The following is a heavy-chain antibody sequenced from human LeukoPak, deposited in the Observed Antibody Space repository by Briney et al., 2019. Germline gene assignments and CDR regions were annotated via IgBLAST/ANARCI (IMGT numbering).Heavy chain of an antibody. Sequence: SETLSLTCTVSGGSVSSGSYYWSWIRQPPGKGLEWIGSIYYSGSTYYNPSLKSRVTISVDRSKNQFSLKLSSVTAADMAVYYCARTVTTSVYFDYWGQGTLVTVSS. CDR1: GGSVSSGSYY. CDR3: ARTVTTSVYFDY. V-gene: IGHV4-39*07. J-gene: IGHJ4*02. CDR2: IYYSGST. D-gene: IGHD4-17*01.